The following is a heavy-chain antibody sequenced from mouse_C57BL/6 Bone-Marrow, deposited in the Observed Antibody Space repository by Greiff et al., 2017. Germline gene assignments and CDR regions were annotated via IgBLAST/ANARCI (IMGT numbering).Heavy chain of an antibody. J-gene: IGHJ3*01. Sequence: VQLQQSGAELVRPGASVKLSCTASGFNIKDDYMHWVKQRPEQGLEWIGWIDPENGDTEYASKFQGKATITADTSSNTAYLQLSSLTSEDTAVYYCTPDSNYAYWGRGTRVTVSA. D-gene: IGHD2-5*01. CDR3: TPDSNYAY. CDR1: GFNIKDDY. V-gene: IGHV14-4*01. CDR2: IDPENGDT.